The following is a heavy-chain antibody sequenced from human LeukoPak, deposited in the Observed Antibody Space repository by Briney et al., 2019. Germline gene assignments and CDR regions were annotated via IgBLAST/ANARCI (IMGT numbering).Heavy chain of an antibody. D-gene: IGHD3-10*01. J-gene: IGHJ4*02. CDR2: ISSSSSYI. CDR1: GFTFSSYS. Sequence: GGSLRLSCAASGFTFSSYSMNWVRQAPGKGLEWVSYISSSSSYIYYADSVKGRFTISRDNAKNSLYLQMNSLRAEDTAVYYCAIVRWFGELLNYWGQGTLVTVSS. CDR3: AIVRWFGELLNY. V-gene: IGHV3-21*01.